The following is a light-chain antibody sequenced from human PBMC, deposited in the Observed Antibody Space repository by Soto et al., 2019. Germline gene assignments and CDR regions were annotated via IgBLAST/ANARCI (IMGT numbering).Light chain of an antibody. CDR1: SSDVGGYNY. CDR2: DVS. CDR3: CSYTSSSTPWV. Sequence: QSALTHPASVSWSPGQSITISCTGTSSDVGGYNYVSWYQQHPGKAPKLMIYDVSDRPSGVSNRFSASKSGNTASLTISGLQAEDEADYYCCSYTSSSTPWVFGTGTKVTVL. J-gene: IGLJ1*01. V-gene: IGLV2-14*03.